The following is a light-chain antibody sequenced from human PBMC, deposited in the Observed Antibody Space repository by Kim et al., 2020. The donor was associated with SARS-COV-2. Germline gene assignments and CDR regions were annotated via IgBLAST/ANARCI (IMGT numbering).Light chain of an antibody. Sequence: ETVMTQSPATLSVSPGERATLSCRASQSVSSDLAWYQQKPGQSPRLLIYGASTRASGIPARFTGSGSGTEFTVTISSLQSEDFAVYYCQQYITWPYTLGKGTKLEI. CDR2: GAS. J-gene: IGKJ2*01. CDR1: QSVSSD. V-gene: IGKV3-15*01. CDR3: QQYITWPYT.